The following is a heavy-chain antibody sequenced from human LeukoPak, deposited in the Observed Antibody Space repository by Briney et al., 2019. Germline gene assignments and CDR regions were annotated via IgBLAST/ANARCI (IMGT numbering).Heavy chain of an antibody. CDR3: AKGSDYYGSGSYRWFAY. J-gene: IGHJ4*02. D-gene: IGHD3-10*01. CDR2: ISGSGGST. Sequence: PGGSLRLSCAASGFXFSSHAMSWVRQAPGKGQEWVSRISGSGGSTNYADSVKGRFTISRDNSKNTLYLQMNSLRAEDTAVYYCAKGSDYYGSGSYRWFAYWGQGTLVTVSS. CDR1: GFXFSSHA. V-gene: IGHV3-23*01.